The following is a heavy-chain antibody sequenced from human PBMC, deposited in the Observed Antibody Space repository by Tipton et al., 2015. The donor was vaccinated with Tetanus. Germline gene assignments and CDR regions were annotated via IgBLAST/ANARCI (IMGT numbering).Heavy chain of an antibody. Sequence: QLVQSGGEVKKPGESLKISCKGSGYIFNNYWVGWVRQKPGKGLEWMGIIYPGDSDTRYSPSFQGQVTISVDKSINTAYLQWSSLKASDTSMFYCARAHCSDGVCNFDFWGQGALVTVAS. CDR3: ARAHCSDGVCNFDF. CDR1: GYIFNNYW. J-gene: IGHJ4*02. V-gene: IGHV5-51*01. CDR2: IYPGDSDT. D-gene: IGHD2-8*01.